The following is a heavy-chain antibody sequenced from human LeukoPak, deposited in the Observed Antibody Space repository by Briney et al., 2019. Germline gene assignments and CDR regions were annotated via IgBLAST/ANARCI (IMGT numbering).Heavy chain of an antibody. V-gene: IGHV1-2*02. CDR2: INPNSGGT. CDR3: ARRLYGSGSYAAY. CDR1: GYTFTGYY. J-gene: IGHJ4*02. D-gene: IGHD3-10*01. Sequence: ASVKVSCKASGYTFTGYYMHWVRQAPGQGLEWMGWINPNSGGTSYAQKFQGRVTMTRDTSISTAYMELRRLRFDDTAVYYCARRLYGSGSYAAYWGQGTLVTVSS.